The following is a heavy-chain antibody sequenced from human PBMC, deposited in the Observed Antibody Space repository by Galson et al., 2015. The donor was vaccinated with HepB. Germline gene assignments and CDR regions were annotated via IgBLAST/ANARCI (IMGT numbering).Heavy chain of an antibody. CDR1: GFTFSSYS. Sequence: SLRLSCAASGFTFSSYSMNWVRQAPGKGLEWVSYISSSSSTIYYADSVKGRFPISRDNAKNSLYLQMNSLRAEDTAVYYCAREGWIGGWYRVDYWGQGTLVTVSS. D-gene: IGHD6-19*01. V-gene: IGHV3-48*04. CDR3: AREGWIGGWYRVDY. J-gene: IGHJ4*02. CDR2: ISSSSSTI.